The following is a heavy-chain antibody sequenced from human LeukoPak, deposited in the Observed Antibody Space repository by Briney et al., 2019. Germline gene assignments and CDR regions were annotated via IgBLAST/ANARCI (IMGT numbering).Heavy chain of an antibody. Sequence: GSVKVSCKASGYTFISYFMNWVRQAPGQGLEWMGIINPSGGRTNYAQKFEGRVIVTRDTSTSRVYMELYSLRAEDTAVYYCARPRTXTTYYGMDVRGQGTTVTVS. J-gene: IGHJ6*02. V-gene: IGHV1-46*01. D-gene: IGHD4-17*01. CDR3: ARPRTXTTYYGMDV. CDR1: GYTFISYF. CDR2: INPSGGRT.